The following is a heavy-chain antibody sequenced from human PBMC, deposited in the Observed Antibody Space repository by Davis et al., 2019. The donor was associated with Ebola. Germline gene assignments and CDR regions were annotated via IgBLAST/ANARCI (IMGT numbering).Heavy chain of an antibody. CDR1: GYTFNSYG. D-gene: IGHD6-13*01. V-gene: IGHV1-18*01. Sequence: ASVKVSCKASGYTFNSYGLSWVRQAPGQGLEWLGWISTYTGNAHYAQKVQGRITVTAETSTSTAYMELRSLRSDDTAVYYCARGQQLVDYFDYWGQGTLVTVSS. CDR3: ARGQQLVDYFDY. CDR2: ISTYTGNA. J-gene: IGHJ4*02.